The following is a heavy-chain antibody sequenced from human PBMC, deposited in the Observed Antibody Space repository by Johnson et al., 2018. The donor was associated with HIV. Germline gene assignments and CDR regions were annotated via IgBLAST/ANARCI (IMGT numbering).Heavy chain of an antibody. Sequence: QVQLVESGGGVVQPGRSLRLSCAASGFTFSSYAMHWVRQAPGKGLEWVAVISYDGSDKYYADSVKGRFTISRDNAKNSLYLQMNSLRAEDTAVYYCARVMEPRDAFDIWGQGTMVTVSS. CDR3: ARVMEPRDAFDI. J-gene: IGHJ3*02. CDR2: ISYDGSDK. CDR1: GFTFSSYA. D-gene: IGHD1-1*01. V-gene: IGHV3-30*04.